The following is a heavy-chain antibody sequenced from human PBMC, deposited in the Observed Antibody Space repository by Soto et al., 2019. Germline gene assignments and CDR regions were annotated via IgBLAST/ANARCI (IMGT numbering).Heavy chain of an antibody. V-gene: IGHV1-18*01. J-gene: IGHJ6*03. CDR2: ISAYNGNT. Sequence: GASVKVSCKASGYTFTSYGISWLQQSPGQGLERMGRISAYNGNTNYAQKIQGRVTITTDTSTSTAYMELRSLRSDDTAVYYCARELFNWTYYDFWSGPYYYYMDVWGKGTTVTVSS. D-gene: IGHD3-3*01. CDR3: ARELFNWTYYDFWSGPYYYYMDV. CDR1: GYTFTSYG.